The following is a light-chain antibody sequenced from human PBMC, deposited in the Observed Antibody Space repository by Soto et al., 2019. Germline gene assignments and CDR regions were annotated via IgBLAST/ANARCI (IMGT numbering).Light chain of an antibody. J-gene: IGLJ1*01. CDR1: SGDVGAYNY. CDR3: SSYTSSVTYV. CDR2: EVS. Sequence: QSALTQPASVSGSPGQSITISCTGTSGDVGAYNYVSWYQQHPGKAPKLMIYEVSNRPSGVSNRFSGSKSGNTASLTISGLQAQDEADYYCSSYTSSVTYVFGTGTKLTVL. V-gene: IGLV2-14*01.